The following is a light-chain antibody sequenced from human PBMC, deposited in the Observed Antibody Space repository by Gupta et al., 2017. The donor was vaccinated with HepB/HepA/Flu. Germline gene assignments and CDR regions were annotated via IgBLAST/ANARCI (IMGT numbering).Light chain of an antibody. Sequence: DIVITQSPDSPALSLGERATINCKSSQSVLYSSNNKNFLAWYQQKPGQPPKVLSYWVSTRESGVPDRFSGSGSGTDFTLTISSLQAEDVAVYYCQKDTNTPSTFGHGTKLDIK. V-gene: IGKV4-1*01. J-gene: IGKJ3*01. CDR1: QSVLYSSNNKNF. CDR2: WVS. CDR3: QKDTNTPST.